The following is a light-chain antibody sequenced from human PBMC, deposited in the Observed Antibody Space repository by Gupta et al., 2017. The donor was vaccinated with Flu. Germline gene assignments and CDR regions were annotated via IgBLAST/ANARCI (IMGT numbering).Light chain of an antibody. CDR2: QDS. V-gene: IGLV3-1*01. Sequence: SYELSQPPSVSVSPVQTASITCSGDTLGDKYACWYQQKPGQSPVLVIYQDSKRPSGIPERFSGSNSGNTATLTISGTQAMDEADYYCQAWDSSTGVVFGGGTKLTVL. J-gene: IGLJ2*01. CDR3: QAWDSSTGVV. CDR1: TLGDKY.